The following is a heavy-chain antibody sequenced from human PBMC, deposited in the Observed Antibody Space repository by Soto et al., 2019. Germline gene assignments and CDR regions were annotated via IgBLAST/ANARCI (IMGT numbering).Heavy chain of an antibody. D-gene: IGHD3-16*02. CDR2: ISYDGSNK. CDR3: ARGYDYVWGSYLDPGTFDY. Sequence: GGSLRLSCAASGFTFSSYAMHWVRQAPGKGLEWVAVISYDGSNKYYADSVKGRFTISRDNSKNTLYLQMNSLRAEDTAVYYCARGYDYVWGSYLDPGTFDYWGQGTLVTVSS. J-gene: IGHJ4*02. V-gene: IGHV3-30-3*01. CDR1: GFTFSSYA.